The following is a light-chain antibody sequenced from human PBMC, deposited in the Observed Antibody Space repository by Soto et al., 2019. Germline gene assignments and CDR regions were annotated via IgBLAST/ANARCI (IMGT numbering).Light chain of an antibody. CDR1: SSNIGAGYD. J-gene: IGLJ2*01. Sequence: QSVLTQPPSVSGAPGQRVTISCTGSSSNIGAGYDVHSYQQLPGTAPKLLIYGNSNRPSGVPDRFSGSKSGTSASLAITGLQAEDEADYYCQSYDSSLRGVVFGGGTKLTV. CDR3: QSYDSSLRGVV. V-gene: IGLV1-40*01. CDR2: GNS.